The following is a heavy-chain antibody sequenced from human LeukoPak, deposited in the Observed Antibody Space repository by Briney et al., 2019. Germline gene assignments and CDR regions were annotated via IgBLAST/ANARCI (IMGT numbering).Heavy chain of an antibody. D-gene: IGHD6-19*01. Sequence: SETLSLTCTVSGGSISNSSHYWGWIRQAPGKGLEWIGYIHYSGSTNHNSALKSRVTISVDTSKNQYSLKLSSVTAADTAVYYCARDGVAGGFDYWGQGTLLTVS. J-gene: IGHJ4*02. CDR3: ARDGVAGGFDY. CDR2: IHYSGST. CDR1: GGSISNSSHY. V-gene: IGHV4-61*01.